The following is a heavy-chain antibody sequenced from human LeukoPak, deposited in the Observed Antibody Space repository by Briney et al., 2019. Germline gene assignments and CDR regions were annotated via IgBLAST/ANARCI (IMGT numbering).Heavy chain of an antibody. CDR2: INHSGST. J-gene: IGHJ4*02. D-gene: IGHD1-26*01. V-gene: IGHV4-34*01. CDR3: ARRPGAMDV. CDR1: GGSFSGYY. Sequence: SETLSLTCAVYGGSFSGYYWSWIRQPPGKGLEWIGEINHSGSTNYNPSLKSRVTISVDTSKNQFSLKLSSVTAADTAVYYCARRPGAMDVWGQGTLVTVSS.